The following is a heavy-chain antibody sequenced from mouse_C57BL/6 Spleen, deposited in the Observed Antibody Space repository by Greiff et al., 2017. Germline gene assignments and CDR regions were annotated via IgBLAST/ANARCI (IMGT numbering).Heavy chain of an antibody. D-gene: IGHD1-1*01. J-gene: IGHJ1*03. CDR1: GYTFTEYT. Sequence: QVQLQQSGAELVKPGASVTLSCKASGYTFTEYTIHWVKQRSGQGLEWIGWFYPGSGSIKYNEKFKDKATLTADKSSSTVYMVLSRLTSEESAVYFCARHEDYYGSSYGWYFDVWGTGTTVTVSS. CDR2: FYPGSGSI. CDR3: ARHEDYYGSSYGWYFDV. V-gene: IGHV1-62-2*01.